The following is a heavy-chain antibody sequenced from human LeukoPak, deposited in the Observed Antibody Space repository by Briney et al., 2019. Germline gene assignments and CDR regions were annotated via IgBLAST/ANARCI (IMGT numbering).Heavy chain of an antibody. Sequence: SETLSLTCTVSGGSISSGDYYWSWIRQPPGKGLECIGYIYYSGSTYYNPSLKSRVTISVDTSKNQFSLKLSSVTAADTAVYYCARLDVGYYDSSGYYFDYWGQGTLVTVSS. J-gene: IGHJ4*02. V-gene: IGHV4-30-4*08. CDR3: ARLDVGYYDSSGYYFDY. D-gene: IGHD3-22*01. CDR1: GGSISSGDYY. CDR2: IYYSGST.